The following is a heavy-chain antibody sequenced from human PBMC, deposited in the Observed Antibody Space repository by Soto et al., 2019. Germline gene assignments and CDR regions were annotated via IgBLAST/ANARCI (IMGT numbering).Heavy chain of an antibody. D-gene: IGHD3-10*01. J-gene: IGHJ4*02. CDR3: ARLRGLGEISPYFDY. Sequence: SETLSLTCTVSAVYLSNIRWGWIRQPPGKGLEWIGYITYSGHTNYNPSLKSRVSMSLDTSTNLFSLNLRSVTAADTATYHCARLRGLGEISPYFDYWGQGTLVTVSS. CDR2: ITYSGHT. CDR1: AVYLSNIR. V-gene: IGHV4-59*08.